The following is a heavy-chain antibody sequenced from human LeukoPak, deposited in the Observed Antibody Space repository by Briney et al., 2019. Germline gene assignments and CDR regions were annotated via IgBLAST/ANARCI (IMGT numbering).Heavy chain of an antibody. J-gene: IGHJ3*02. D-gene: IGHD1/OR15-1a*01. Sequence: SETLSLTCAVYGGSFSGYYWSWIRQPPGKGLEWIGEINHSGSTNYNPSLKSRVTISVDTSKNQFFLKVKSVTAADTAVCYCARGVNNWNIDVFDIWGQGTLFTVSS. CDR1: GGSFSGYY. CDR3: ARGVNNWNIDVFDI. CDR2: INHSGST. V-gene: IGHV4-34*01.